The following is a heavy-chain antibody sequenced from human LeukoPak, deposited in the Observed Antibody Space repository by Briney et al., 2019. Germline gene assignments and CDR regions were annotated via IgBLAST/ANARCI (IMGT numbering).Heavy chain of an antibody. CDR2: ISSSSSYI. V-gene: IGHV3-21*01. CDR3: ARGFWSSYCDSSGYYPFWFDP. Sequence: GGSLRLSCAASGFTFSSYSMNWVRQAPGKGLEWVSSISSSSSYIYYADSVKGRFTISRDNAKNSLYLQMNSLRAEDTAVYYCARGFWSSYCDSSGYYPFWFDPWGQGTLVTVSS. D-gene: IGHD3-22*01. CDR1: GFTFSSYS. J-gene: IGHJ5*02.